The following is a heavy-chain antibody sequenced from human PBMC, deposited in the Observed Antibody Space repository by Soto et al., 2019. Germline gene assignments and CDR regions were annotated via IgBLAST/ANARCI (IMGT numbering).Heavy chain of an antibody. CDR1: GFSLSTSGVG. V-gene: IGHV2-5*02. D-gene: IGHD4-17*01. Sequence: QITLKESGPTLVKPTQTLTLTCTFSGFSLSTSGVGVGWIRQPPGKALEWLALTYWDDDKRYSPSLKSRLTSTKATSKNQVVLTMTNMDPVDTATYYCAHRQRTVYFDYWGQGTLVTVSS. J-gene: IGHJ4*02. CDR2: TYWDDDK. CDR3: AHRQRTVYFDY.